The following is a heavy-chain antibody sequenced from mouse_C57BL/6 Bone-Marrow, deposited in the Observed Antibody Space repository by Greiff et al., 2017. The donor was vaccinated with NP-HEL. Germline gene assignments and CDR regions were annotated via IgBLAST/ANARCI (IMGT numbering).Heavy chain of an antibody. CDR2: IYPYNGVS. CDR1: GYSFTGYY. D-gene: IGHD4-1*01. V-gene: IGHV1-31*01. Sequence: AQLQQSGPELVKPGASVKISCKASGYSFTGYYMHWVKQSHGNILDWIGYIYPYNGVSSYNQKFKGKATLTVDKSSSTAYMELRSLTSEDSAVYYCARGTGTEDYYAMDYWGQGTSVTVSS. J-gene: IGHJ4*01. CDR3: ARGTGTEDYYAMDY.